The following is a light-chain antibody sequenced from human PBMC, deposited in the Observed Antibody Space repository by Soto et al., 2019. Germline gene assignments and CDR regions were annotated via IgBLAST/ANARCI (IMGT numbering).Light chain of an antibody. CDR1: QSVHSA. CDR2: DAS. CDR3: QQYSTWPPLT. J-gene: IGKJ4*01. V-gene: IGKV3-15*01. Sequence: DIVMTQSPATLSVSPGEGATLSCRASQSVHSALAWYQQRPGQTPRLLIYDASTRATGIPDRFSGSGSGTEFTLTISRLQSEDFAIYYCQQYSTWPPLTFGGGTKVEI.